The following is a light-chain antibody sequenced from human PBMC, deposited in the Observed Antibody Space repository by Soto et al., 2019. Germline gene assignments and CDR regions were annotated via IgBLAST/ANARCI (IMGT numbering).Light chain of an antibody. CDR1: QSVGSTY. CDR2: GAS. J-gene: IGKJ4*01. Sequence: EIVLTPSPGTLSLSPVERATLSCRASQSVGSTYLAWYQQKPGQAPMLLIYGASTRATGVPARFSGSGSGTEFTLTISSLQSEDSAVYYCHQYNNWLTFGGGTKVDI. CDR3: HQYNNWLT. V-gene: IGKV3-15*01.